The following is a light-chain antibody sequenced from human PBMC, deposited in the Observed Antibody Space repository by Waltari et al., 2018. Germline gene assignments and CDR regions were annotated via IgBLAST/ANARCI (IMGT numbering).Light chain of an antibody. CDR1: KFGFKF. Sequence: SYELTQPPSVSVSPGQPANITCPGRKFGFKFVYWYQQKSGLAPVLVIYEDRKRPSGIPERFSGSPSENTATLTSSGTQVMDEAHYYCQAWDSSTAVFGGGTKLNVL. J-gene: IGLJ2*01. CDR3: QAWDSSTAV. CDR2: EDR. V-gene: IGLV3-1*01.